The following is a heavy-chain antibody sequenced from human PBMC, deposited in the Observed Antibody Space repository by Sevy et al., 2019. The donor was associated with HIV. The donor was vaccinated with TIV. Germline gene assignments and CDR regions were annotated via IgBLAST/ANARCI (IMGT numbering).Heavy chain of an antibody. CDR3: AKGRGRRGYCSGGSCATNDY. Sequence: GGSLRLSCAASGFTFSSYAMSWVRQAPGKGLEWVSAISGSGGSTYYTDSVKGRFTISRDNSKNTLYLQMNSLRAEDTAVYYCAKGRGRRGYCSGGSCATNDYWGQGTLVTVSS. J-gene: IGHJ4*02. V-gene: IGHV3-23*01. CDR1: GFTFSSYA. D-gene: IGHD2-15*01. CDR2: ISGSGGST.